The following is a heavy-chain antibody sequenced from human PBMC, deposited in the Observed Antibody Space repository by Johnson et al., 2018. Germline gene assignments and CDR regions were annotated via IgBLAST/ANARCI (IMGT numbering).Heavy chain of an antibody. CDR1: GFTFSSYA. Sequence: QVQLVESGGGVVQPGRSLRLSCAASGFTFSSYAMHWVRQAPGKGLEWVAVISYDGSNKYYADSVKGRVTIPRDNSKNMLYLQMNSLRADDTGVYYCARGVDYDGMDGGGQGTTVTVSS. CDR3: ARGVDYDGMDG. V-gene: IGHV3-30-3*01. J-gene: IGHJ6*02. CDR2: ISYDGSNK.